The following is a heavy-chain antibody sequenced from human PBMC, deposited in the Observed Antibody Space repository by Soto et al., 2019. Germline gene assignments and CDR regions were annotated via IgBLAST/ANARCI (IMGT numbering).Heavy chain of an antibody. CDR3: VREDRGNFDY. Sequence: SETLSLTCTVSGGSISSYYWSWIRQPPGKGLEWIGYIYYSGSTNYNPSLKSRVTISVDTSKNQFSLKLSSVTAADTAVYYCVREDRGNFDYWGQGTLVTVSS. V-gene: IGHV4-59*01. J-gene: IGHJ4*02. CDR2: IYYSGST. CDR1: GGSISSYY.